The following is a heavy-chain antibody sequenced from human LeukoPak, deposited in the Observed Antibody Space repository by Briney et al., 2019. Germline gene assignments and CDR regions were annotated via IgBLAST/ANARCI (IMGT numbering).Heavy chain of an antibody. V-gene: IGHV1-69*04. CDR1: GYTFTSYG. CDR3: ARRVSDGAFDI. CDR2: IIPILGIA. J-gene: IGHJ3*02. Sequence: SVKVSCKASGYTFTSYGISWVRQAPGQGLEWMGRIIPILGIANYAQKFQGRVTITADKSTSTAYMELSSLRSEDTAVYYCARRVSDGAFDIWGQGTMVTVSS. D-gene: IGHD3-10*01.